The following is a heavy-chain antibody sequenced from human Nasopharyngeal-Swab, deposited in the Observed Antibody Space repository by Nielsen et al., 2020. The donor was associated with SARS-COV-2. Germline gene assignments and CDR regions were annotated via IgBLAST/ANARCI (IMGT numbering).Heavy chain of an antibody. V-gene: IGHV3-49*02. CDR3: TRGNYRVTIFGVVTTGDYGMDV. CDR2: IRSKAYGGTT. D-gene: IGHD3-3*01. J-gene: IGHJ6*02. Sequence: WIRQPPGKGLEWVGFIRSKAYGGTTEYAASVKGRFTISRDDSKSIAYLQMNSLKTEDTAVYYCTRGNYRVTIFGVVTTGDYGMDVWGRGTTVTVSS.